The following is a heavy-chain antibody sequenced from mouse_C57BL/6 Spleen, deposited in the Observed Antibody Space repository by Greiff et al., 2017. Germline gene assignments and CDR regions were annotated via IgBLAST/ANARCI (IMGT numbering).Heavy chain of an antibody. Sequence: QVQLKQSGPELVKPGASVKISCKASGYAFSSSWMNWVKQRPGKGLEWIGRIYPGDGDTNYNGKFKGKATLTADKSSSTAYMQLSSLTSEDSAVYFCAPWDWFAYWGQGTLVTVSA. CDR3: APWDWFAY. CDR1: GYAFSSSW. CDR2: IYPGDGDT. J-gene: IGHJ3*01. V-gene: IGHV1-82*01. D-gene: IGHD4-1*01.